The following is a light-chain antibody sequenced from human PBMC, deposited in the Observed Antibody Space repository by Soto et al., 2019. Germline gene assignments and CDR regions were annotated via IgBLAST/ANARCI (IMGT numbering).Light chain of an antibody. CDR1: QNINSN. V-gene: IGKV3-15*01. Sequence: EIVMTQYPATLSVSPGERATLSCRASQNINSNLAWYQQKPGQAARLLIYGASTRATDIPARFSGSGSGTEFTLTISSLQSEDFALYYCQQYNNWPPYTFGQGTKLEI. J-gene: IGKJ2*01. CDR2: GAS. CDR3: QQYNNWPPYT.